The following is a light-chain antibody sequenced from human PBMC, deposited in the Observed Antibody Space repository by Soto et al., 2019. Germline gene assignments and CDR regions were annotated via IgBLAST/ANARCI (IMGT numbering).Light chain of an antibody. J-gene: IGKJ1*01. V-gene: IGKV1-39*01. CDR3: QQSYSTPWA. Sequence: DIQMTQSPPSLSASVGDRVTITCRASQRISTYLNWYQHKPGKAPKLLIYAASSLQSGVPSRFSGSGVGTDFTLTISSLQPEDFAAYYCQQSYSTPWALGQGTKVDIK. CDR1: QRISTY. CDR2: AAS.